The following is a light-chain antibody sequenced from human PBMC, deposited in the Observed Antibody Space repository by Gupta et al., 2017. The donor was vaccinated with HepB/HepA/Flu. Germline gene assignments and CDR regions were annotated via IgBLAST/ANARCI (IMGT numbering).Light chain of an antibody. J-gene: IGKJ2*02. CDR2: GAS. CDR3: QQDNNWPMGI. Sequence: ELVMTPSPATLSMSPGKRATLSCRASQTISNNLAWYQHKPGQTPRLLIYGASTRDTGVPVRFSGSGDGTEFTLSITSRQSEDSAGYYCQQDNNWPMGIFGQGTKLEIK. CDR1: QTISNN. V-gene: IGKV3-15*01.